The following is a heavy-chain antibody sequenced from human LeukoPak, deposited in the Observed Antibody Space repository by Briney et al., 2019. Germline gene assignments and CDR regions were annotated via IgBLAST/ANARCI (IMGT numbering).Heavy chain of an antibody. D-gene: IGHD5-24*01. CDR1: GYTFTSYG. V-gene: IGHV1-18*01. CDR2: ISAYNGNT. Sequence: ASVKVSCKASGYTFTSYGISWVRQAPGQGLEWMGWISAYNGNTNYAQKLQGRVTMTTDTSTSTAYMELRSLRSDDTAVYYCARERGRWLQPYSAFDIWGQGTMVTVSS. J-gene: IGHJ3*02. CDR3: ARERGRWLQPYSAFDI.